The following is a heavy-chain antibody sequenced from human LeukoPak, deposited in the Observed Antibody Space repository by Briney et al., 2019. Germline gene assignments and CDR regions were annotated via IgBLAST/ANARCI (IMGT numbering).Heavy chain of an antibody. CDR2: INPSGGST. CDR1: GYTFTSYY. Sequence: ASVKVSCKASGYTFTSYYMHWVRQAPGQGLEWMGIINPSGGSTSYAQKFQGRVTMTRDTSTGTVYMELSSLRSEDTAVYYCATDSVYYYYGMDVWGQGTTVTVSS. D-gene: IGHD1-14*01. J-gene: IGHJ6*02. CDR3: ATDSVYYYYGMDV. V-gene: IGHV1-46*01.